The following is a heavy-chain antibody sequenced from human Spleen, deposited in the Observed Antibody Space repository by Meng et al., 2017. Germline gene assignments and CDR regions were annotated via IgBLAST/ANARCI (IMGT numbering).Heavy chain of an antibody. Sequence: SETLSLTCTVSGGSISSSSYYWGWIRQPPGKGLEGLGSIYSSGSTYYNPSLKSRVTISVDTSKNQFSLKLSSVTAAETAFYYCAREGDSGEVDSWGQGTLVTVSS. D-gene: IGHD3-16*01. CDR1: GGSISSSSYY. V-gene: IGHV4-39*07. J-gene: IGHJ4*02. CDR2: IYSSGST. CDR3: AREGDSGEVDS.